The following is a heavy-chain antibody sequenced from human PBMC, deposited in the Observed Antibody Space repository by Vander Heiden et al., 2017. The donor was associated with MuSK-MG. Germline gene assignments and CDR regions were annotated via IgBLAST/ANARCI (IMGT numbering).Heavy chain of an antibody. CDR2: INPADGST. V-gene: IGHV1-46*01. Sequence: QVQLMQSGAEVKKPGASVIISCKASGYTFTSHYLHWVRQAPGQGLEWMGVINPADGSTTYAQAYEGRVTMTRDMSTGTGYMMLSGLRSEDTAVYYCAGGGFGGRSYMDYWGQGALVTVSS. CDR1: GYTFTSHY. CDR3: AGGGFGGRSYMDY. J-gene: IGHJ4*02. D-gene: IGHD2-15*01.